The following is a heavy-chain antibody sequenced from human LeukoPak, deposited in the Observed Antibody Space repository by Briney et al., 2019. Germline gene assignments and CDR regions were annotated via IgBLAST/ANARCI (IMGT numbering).Heavy chain of an antibody. V-gene: IGHV4-59*01. CDR2: IYHSGST. D-gene: IGHD5-12*01. J-gene: IGHJ4*02. CDR3: ARGGGYASPIGY. Sequence: SETLSLTCTLSGGSISTYYWSWIRQPPGKGLEWIGYIYHSGSTNYNPSLKSRVTITVGTSKNQFSLKLSSVTAADTAVYYCARGGGYASPIGYWGQGALVTVSS. CDR1: GGSISTYY.